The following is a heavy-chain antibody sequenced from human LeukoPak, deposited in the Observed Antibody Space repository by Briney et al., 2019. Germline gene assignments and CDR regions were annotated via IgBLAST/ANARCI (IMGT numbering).Heavy chain of an antibody. CDR2: INHSGST. D-gene: IGHD3-22*01. CDR1: GESFSNYH. V-gene: IGHV4-34*01. CDR3: TRGAFYYDTSGHERVWYFDY. Sequence: SETLSLTCALYGESFSNYHGSWIRHPPGRGVEGIGQINHSGSTNYNPSLKSRVTISIDTSKNPFSLKLSSVTAADTAMYYCTRGAFYYDTSGHERVWYFDYWGQGTLVTVSS. J-gene: IGHJ4*02.